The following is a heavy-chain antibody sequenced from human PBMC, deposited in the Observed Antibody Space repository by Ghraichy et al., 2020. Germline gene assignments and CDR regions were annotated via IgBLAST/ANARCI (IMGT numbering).Heavy chain of an antibody. V-gene: IGHV3-33*01. Sequence: GGSLRLSCAASGFTFSSYGMHWVRQAPGKGLEWVAVIWYDGSNKYYADSVKGRFTISRDNSKNTLYLQMNSLRAEDTAVYYCARDRNQYSSSWYDYWGQGTLVTVSS. CDR2: IWYDGSNK. J-gene: IGHJ4*02. D-gene: IGHD6-13*01. CDR3: ARDRNQYSSSWYDY. CDR1: GFTFSSYG.